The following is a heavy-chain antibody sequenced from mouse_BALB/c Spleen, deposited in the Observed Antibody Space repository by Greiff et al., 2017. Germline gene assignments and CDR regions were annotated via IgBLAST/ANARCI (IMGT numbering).Heavy chain of an antibody. J-gene: IGHJ1*01. V-gene: IGHV1-87*01. CDR3: ARSETGHFDV. CDR2: IYPGDGDT. D-gene: IGHD4-1*01. Sequence: VKLMESGAELARPGASVKLSCKASGYTFTSYWMQWVKQRPGQGLEWIGAIYPGDGDTRYTQKFKGKATLTADKSSSTAYMQLSSLASEDSAVYYCARSETGHFDVWGAGTTVTVSS. CDR1: GYTFTSYW.